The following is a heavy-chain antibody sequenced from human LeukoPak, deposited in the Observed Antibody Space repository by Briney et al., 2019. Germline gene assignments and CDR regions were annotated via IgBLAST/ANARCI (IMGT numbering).Heavy chain of an antibody. CDR2: IYYSGST. V-gene: IGHV4-59*01. CDR1: GGSISSYY. CDR3: VRARLVVAAVRGCYFDY. Sequence: SETLSLTCTVSGGSISSYYWSWIRQPPGKGLEWIGYIYYSGSTNYNPSLKSRVTISVDMSKNQFSLKLDSVTAADTAVYYCVRARLVVAAVRGCYFDYWGQGTLVTISS. D-gene: IGHD6-19*01. J-gene: IGHJ4*02.